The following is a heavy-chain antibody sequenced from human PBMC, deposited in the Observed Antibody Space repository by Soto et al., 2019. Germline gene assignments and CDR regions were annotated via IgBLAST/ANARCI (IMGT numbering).Heavy chain of an antibody. Sequence: QITLKESGPTLVRPTQTLTLTCTFSGFSLSTTGVGVGWIRQPPGKALEWLALIYWDDDKRYSPSLKSRLSITKVTSKNEVILTMTNMDPVDTSTYYWAQRLRDYGLGRVRANFFDPGGQGTLVTVFS. CDR2: IYWDDDK. D-gene: IGHD3-10*01. CDR1: GFSLSTTGVG. CDR3: AQRLRDYGLGRVRANFFDP. V-gene: IGHV2-5*02. J-gene: IGHJ5*02.